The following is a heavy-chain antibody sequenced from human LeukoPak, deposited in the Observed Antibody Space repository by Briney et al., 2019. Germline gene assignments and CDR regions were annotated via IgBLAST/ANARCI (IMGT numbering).Heavy chain of an antibody. CDR2: INPNNGGT. V-gene: IGHV1-2*02. D-gene: IGHD5-24*01. Sequence: ASVKVSCKASGYTFSGYYIHWLRQAPGQGLEWMGWINPNNGGTDYAQKFQGRVTMTRDTSISTAYMELSRLRSDDTAVYYCAGDRDGYIDYWGQGTLVTVSS. CDR1: GYTFSGYY. J-gene: IGHJ4*02. CDR3: AGDRDGYIDY.